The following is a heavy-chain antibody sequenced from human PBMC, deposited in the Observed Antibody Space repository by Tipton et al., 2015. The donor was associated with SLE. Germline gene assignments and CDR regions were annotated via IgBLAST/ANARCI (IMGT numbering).Heavy chain of an antibody. Sequence: TLSLTCNVSGGSIRSYYWSWIRQATGKGLEWIGYMYYSGGTNYNPSLESRVSISLDTSKNQFSLKLSSVSAADTAVYYCARDRAICDSTSCFRSYFDSWGQGTLVTVSS. J-gene: IGHJ4*02. CDR1: GGSIRSYY. D-gene: IGHD2-2*01. CDR3: ARDRAICDSTSCFRSYFDS. CDR2: MYYSGGT. V-gene: IGHV4-59*01.